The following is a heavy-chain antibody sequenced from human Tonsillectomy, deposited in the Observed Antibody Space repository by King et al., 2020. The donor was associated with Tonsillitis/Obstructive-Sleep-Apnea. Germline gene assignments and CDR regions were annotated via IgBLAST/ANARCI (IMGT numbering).Heavy chain of an antibody. CDR2: ISYDGSNK. CDR3: AKGYSYGYWDAFDI. CDR1: GFTFSSYG. J-gene: IGHJ3*02. Sequence: VQLVESGGGVVQPGRSLRLSCAASGFTFSSYGMHWVRQAPGKGLEWVAVISYDGSNKYYADSVKGRFTISRDNSKNTLYLQMNSLRAEDTAVYYCAKGYSYGYWDAFDIWGQGTMVTVSS. V-gene: IGHV3-30*18. D-gene: IGHD5-18*01.